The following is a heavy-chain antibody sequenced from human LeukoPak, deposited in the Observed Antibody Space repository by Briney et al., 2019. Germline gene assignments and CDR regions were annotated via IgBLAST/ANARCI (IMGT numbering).Heavy chain of an antibody. D-gene: IGHD2-8*01. V-gene: IGHV4-30-4*08. CDR2: IYYSGST. CDR1: GGSISSGDYY. Sequence: SQTLSLTCTVSGGSISSGDYYWSWIRQPPGKGLEWIGYIYYSGSTYYNPSLKSRVTISVDTSKNQFSLKLSSLTAADTAVYYCARARILYTYNWFDPWGQGTLVTVSS. J-gene: IGHJ5*02. CDR3: ARARILYTYNWFDP.